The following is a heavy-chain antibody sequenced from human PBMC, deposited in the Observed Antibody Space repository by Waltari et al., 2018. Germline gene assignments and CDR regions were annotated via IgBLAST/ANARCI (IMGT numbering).Heavy chain of an antibody. J-gene: IGHJ6*03. V-gene: IGHV4-39*07. D-gene: IGHD2-2*02. CDR3: ARAPYQLLYRYYYYMDV. CDR1: GGSISSSSYY. Sequence: QLQLQESGPGLVKPSETLSLTCTVSGGSISSSSYYWGWIRQPPGKGLEWIGSIYYSGSTYYNPSLKSRVTISVDTSKNQFSLKLSSVTAADTAVYYCARAPYQLLYRYYYYMDVWGKGTTVTISS. CDR2: IYYSGST.